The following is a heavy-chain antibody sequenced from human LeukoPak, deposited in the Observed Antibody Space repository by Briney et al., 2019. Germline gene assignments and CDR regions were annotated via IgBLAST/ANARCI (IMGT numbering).Heavy chain of an antibody. CDR2: IDHGGST. Sequence: SETLSLTCTDSGGSFSSYYWTWIRQPPGKVLEWIGYIDHGGSTNYNASLRSRVSISSDTSKIQFSLELTSVTAADTAVYYCARLKATVSIHAYFDSWGQGTLVTVSS. CDR3: ARLKATVSIHAYFDS. J-gene: IGHJ4*02. D-gene: IGHD4-17*01. V-gene: IGHV4-59*01. CDR1: GGSFSSYY.